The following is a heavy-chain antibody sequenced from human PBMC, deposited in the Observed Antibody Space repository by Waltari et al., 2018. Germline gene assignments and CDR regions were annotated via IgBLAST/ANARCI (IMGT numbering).Heavy chain of an antibody. CDR3: AKGASTYGSTGGFDY. CDR2: INPQNGGT. V-gene: IGHV1-2*02. Sequence: QVQVVQSGAEVKKPGASVKVSCTTSGYTFTDYFFPWVRQAPGQGLEWLGWINPQNGGTNYAQKFQGRVTMSRDTSSSTAYMDLSRLRSDDTAVYYCAKGASTYGSTGGFDYWGQGALITVSS. J-gene: IGHJ4*02. CDR1: GYTFTDYF. D-gene: IGHD1-1*01.